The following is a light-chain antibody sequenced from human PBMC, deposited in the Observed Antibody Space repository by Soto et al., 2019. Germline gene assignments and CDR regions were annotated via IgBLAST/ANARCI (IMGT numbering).Light chain of an antibody. CDR2: TAS. CDR1: QPISDY. J-gene: IGKJ1*01. Sequence: DIQMTQSPSSLSASVGDRVTITCRTSQPISDYLNWYQQKPGKAPSLLIYTASNLQTGVPSRFSGSGSGTPFTLTISSLQPEDFATYYCQQSYNTPRTFGQGTKVEIK. V-gene: IGKV1-39*01. CDR3: QQSYNTPRT.